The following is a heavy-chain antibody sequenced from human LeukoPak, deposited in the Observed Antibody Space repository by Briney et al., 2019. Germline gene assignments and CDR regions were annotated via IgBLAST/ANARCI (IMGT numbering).Heavy chain of an antibody. Sequence: ASVKVSCKASGYTFTGYYMHWVRQAPGQGLEWMGWINPNSGGTNYAQKFQGGVTMTRDTSISTAYMELSRLRSDDTAVYYCARDPAVDIVVVPAAMGWFDPWGQGTLVTVSS. CDR2: INPNSGGT. J-gene: IGHJ5*02. V-gene: IGHV1-2*02. CDR1: GYTFTGYY. CDR3: ARDPAVDIVVVPAAMGWFDP. D-gene: IGHD2-2*01.